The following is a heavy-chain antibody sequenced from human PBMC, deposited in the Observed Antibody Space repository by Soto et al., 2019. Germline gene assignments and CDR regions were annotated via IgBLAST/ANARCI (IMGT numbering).Heavy chain of an antibody. V-gene: IGHV3-23*01. J-gene: IGHJ3*02. CDR2: ISGSGGST. D-gene: IGHD3-3*01. CDR3: AKRYDFWSCPITVHGAFDI. Sequence: GGSLRLSCAASGFTFSSYAMSWVHQAPGKGLEWVSAISGSGGSTYYADSVKGRFTISRDNSKNTLYLQMNSLRAEDTAVYYCAKRYDFWSCPITVHGAFDIWGQGTMVTVSS. CDR1: GFTFSSYA.